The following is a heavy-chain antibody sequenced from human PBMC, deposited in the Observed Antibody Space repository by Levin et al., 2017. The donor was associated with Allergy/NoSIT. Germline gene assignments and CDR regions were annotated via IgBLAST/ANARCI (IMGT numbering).Heavy chain of an antibody. CDR2: IRSKAYGGTT. Sequence: LGESLKISCTASGFTFGDYAMSWFRQAPGKGLEWVGFIRSKAYGGTTEYAASVKGRFTISRDDSKSIAYLQMNSLKTEDTAVYYCTRDPDYYDSSGYYGPPASFDIWGQGTMVTVSS. V-gene: IGHV3-49*03. CDR3: TRDPDYYDSSGYYGPPASFDI. J-gene: IGHJ3*02. D-gene: IGHD3-22*01. CDR1: GFTFGDYA.